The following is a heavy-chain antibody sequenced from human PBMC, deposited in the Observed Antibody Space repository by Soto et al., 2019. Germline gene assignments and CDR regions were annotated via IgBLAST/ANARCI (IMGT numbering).Heavy chain of an antibody. D-gene: IGHD1-26*01. CDR3: ARGFVGDKWDPNGY. CDR2: ISYDGSNK. V-gene: IGHV3-30-3*01. J-gene: IGHJ4*02. CDR1: GFTFSSYA. Sequence: QVPLVESGGGVVQPGRSLRLSCAASGFTFSSYAMHWVRQAPGKGLEWVAVISYDGSNKYYADSVKGLFTISRDNSKNTLYLQMNSLRAEDTAVYYCARGFVGDKWDPNGYWGQGTLVTVSS.